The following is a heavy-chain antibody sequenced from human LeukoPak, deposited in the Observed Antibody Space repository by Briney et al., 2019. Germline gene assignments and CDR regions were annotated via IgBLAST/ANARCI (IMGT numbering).Heavy chain of an antibody. D-gene: IGHD1-26*01. CDR1: GFTFSNYS. CDR3: VKTSGSLEY. Sequence: GGSLRLSCVASGFTFSNYSMHWVRQAPGKGLEYVSAINTNGGTTYYANSVKGRFTISRDNSKNTVYLQMGSLRAEDMAVYYCVKTSGSLEYWGQGTLVTVSS. CDR2: INTNGGTT. V-gene: IGHV3-64*01. J-gene: IGHJ4*02.